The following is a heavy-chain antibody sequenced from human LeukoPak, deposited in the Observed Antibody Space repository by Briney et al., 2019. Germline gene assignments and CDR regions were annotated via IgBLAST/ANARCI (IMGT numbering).Heavy chain of an antibody. J-gene: IGHJ6*03. CDR3: ARGPKFFYYDSRGYYYRPDDYYYMDV. Sequence: KPSETLSLTCAVYGGSFSGYYWSWIRQPPGKGLEWIGVINHSGSTNYNPSLKSRVTISVDTSKNQFSLKLSSVTAADTAVYYCARGPKFFYYDSRGYYYRPDDYYYMDVWGKGTTVTVSS. V-gene: IGHV4-34*01. D-gene: IGHD3-22*01. CDR2: INHSGST. CDR1: GGSFSGYY.